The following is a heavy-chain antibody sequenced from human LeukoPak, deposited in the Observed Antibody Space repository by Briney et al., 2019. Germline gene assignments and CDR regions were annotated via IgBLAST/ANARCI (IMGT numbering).Heavy chain of an antibody. CDR3: ARGRDFWSGYLPSFDY. Sequence: PSETLSLTGTVSGGSISSGGYYWSWIRQHPGKGLEWIGYIYYSGSTYYNPSLKSRVTISVDTSKNQFSLKLSSVTAADTAVYYCARGRDFWSGYLPSFDYWGQGTLVTVSS. CDR2: IYYSGST. D-gene: IGHD3-3*01. CDR1: GGSISSGGYY. V-gene: IGHV4-31*03. J-gene: IGHJ4*02.